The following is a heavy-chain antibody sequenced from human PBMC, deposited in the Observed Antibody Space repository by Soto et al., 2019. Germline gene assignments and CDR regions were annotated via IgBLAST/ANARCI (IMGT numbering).Heavy chain of an antibody. CDR1: GFTFTRYS. J-gene: IGHJ4*02. CDR3: ARESEDLTSNFDY. Sequence: GRSLRLSCAASGFTFTRYSMNWVRQAPGKGLEWVSSISSTTNYIYYGDSMKGRFTISRDNAKNSLYLEMNSLRAEDTAVCYCARESEDLTSNFDYWGQGTLVTVSS. V-gene: IGHV3-21*06. CDR2: ISSTTNYI.